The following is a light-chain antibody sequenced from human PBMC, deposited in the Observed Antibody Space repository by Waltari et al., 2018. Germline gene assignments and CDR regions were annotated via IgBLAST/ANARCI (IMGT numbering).Light chain of an antibody. J-gene: IGLJ2*01. CDR1: SNNIGTFA. CDR2: GDS. Sequence: QSALTQEASVSGTVGQKVTLSCTGNSNNIGTFAVGWYQQISHGAPKTVMFGDSLPLGIPGRFSGSRSGTTASLTISGLQPEDEADYYCSTWDSSLSAQVFGGGTKLTVL. CDR3: STWDSSLSAQV. V-gene: IGLV1-36*01.